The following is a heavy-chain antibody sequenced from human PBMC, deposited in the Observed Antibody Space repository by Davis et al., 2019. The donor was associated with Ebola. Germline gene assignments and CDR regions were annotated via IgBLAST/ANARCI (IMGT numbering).Heavy chain of an antibody. CDR3: ARARGGWSYYGMDV. V-gene: IGHV1-3*01. CDR1: GYTFTSYA. CDR2: INAGNGNT. J-gene: IGHJ6*04. D-gene: IGHD6-19*01. Sequence: ASVKVSCKASGYTFTSYAMHWVRQAPGQRLEWMGWINAGNGNTKYSQKFQDRVTITRDTSANTVYMELSLTSEDTAVYYCARARGGWSYYGMDVWGKGTTVTVSS.